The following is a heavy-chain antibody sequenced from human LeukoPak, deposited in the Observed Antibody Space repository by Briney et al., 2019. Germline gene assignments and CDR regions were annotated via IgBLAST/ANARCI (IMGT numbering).Heavy chain of an antibody. D-gene: IGHD4-17*01. CDR3: ARVGATVTTDWFDP. Sequence: SETLSLTCAVYGGSFSGYYWSWIRQPPGKGLEWIGEINHSGSTNYNPSLKSRVTISVDTSKNQFSLELSSVTAADTAVYYCARVGATVTTDWFDPWGQGTLVTVSS. CDR2: INHSGST. V-gene: IGHV4-34*01. CDR1: GGSFSGYY. J-gene: IGHJ5*02.